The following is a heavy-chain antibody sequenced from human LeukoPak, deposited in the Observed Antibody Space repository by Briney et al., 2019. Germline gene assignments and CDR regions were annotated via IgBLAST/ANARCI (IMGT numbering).Heavy chain of an antibody. Sequence: GASVKVSCKASGGTFSSYAISWVRQAPGQGLEWMGRIIPILGIANYAQKFQGRVTITADKSTSTAYMELSSLRSDDTAVYYCARPLGSQGSYPLYNYWGQGTLVTVSS. V-gene: IGHV1-69*04. CDR1: GGTFSSYA. CDR3: ARPLGSQGSYPLYNY. D-gene: IGHD3-16*01. CDR2: IIPILGIA. J-gene: IGHJ4*02.